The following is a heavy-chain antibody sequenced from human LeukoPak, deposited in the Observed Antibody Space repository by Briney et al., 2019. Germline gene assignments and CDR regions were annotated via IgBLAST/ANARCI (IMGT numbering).Heavy chain of an antibody. J-gene: IGHJ4*02. CDR2: INHSGST. Sequence: PSETLSLTCAVYGGSFSGYYWSWIRQPPGKGLEWIGEINHSGSTNYNPSLKSRVTMSVDTSKNQFSLKLSSVTAADTAVYYCAREVVVVITKSRHFDYWGQGTLVTVSS. CDR3: AREVVVVITKSRHFDY. D-gene: IGHD3-22*01. CDR1: GGSFSGYY. V-gene: IGHV4-34*01.